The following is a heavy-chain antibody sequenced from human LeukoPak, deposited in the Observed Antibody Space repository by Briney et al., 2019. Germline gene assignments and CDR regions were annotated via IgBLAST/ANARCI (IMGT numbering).Heavy chain of an antibody. CDR2: VSGSGDRM. J-gene: IGHJ4*02. V-gene: IGHV3-23*01. Sequence: GGSLRLSCAASGFTFTSYAMSWVRQAPGKGLEWVATVSGSGDRMYHADSVKGRFTISRDNSKNTIYLQMNSLRAEDTALYYCAKAAAAPGFDFWGQGTLVTVSS. D-gene: IGHD6-13*01. CDR3: AKAAAAPGFDF. CDR1: GFTFTSYA.